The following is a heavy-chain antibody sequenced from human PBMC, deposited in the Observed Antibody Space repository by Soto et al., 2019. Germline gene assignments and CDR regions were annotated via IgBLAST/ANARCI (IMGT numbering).Heavy chain of an antibody. J-gene: IGHJ5*02. CDR1: GGSISPYS. V-gene: IGHV4-59*01. D-gene: IGHD4-17*01. Sequence: QVHLVESGPGLVKPSETLSLTCTISGGSISPYSWTWIRQSPGKGLEWIGYVSHSGRIFYTPSLKSRLTMSLDTSRSQFSLRLKSVSAADTAVYYCARLLGGYDDYGGWFAPWGQGTLVTVSS. CDR2: VSHSGRI. CDR3: ARLLGGYDDYGGWFAP.